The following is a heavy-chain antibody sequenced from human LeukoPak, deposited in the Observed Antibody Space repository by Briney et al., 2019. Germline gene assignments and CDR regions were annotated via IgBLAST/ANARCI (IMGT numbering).Heavy chain of an antibody. V-gene: IGHV3-48*03. Sequence: GGSLRLSCAASGFTFSSYEMNWVRQAPGKGLEWVSYISSSGTTIYHADSVKDRFTISRDNAKNSLYLQMNSLRAEDAGLYYCAGGPTTGNLDYWGQGSLVTVSS. CDR3: AGGPTTGNLDY. J-gene: IGHJ4*02. CDR1: GFTFSSYE. CDR2: ISSSGTTI. D-gene: IGHD1-1*01.